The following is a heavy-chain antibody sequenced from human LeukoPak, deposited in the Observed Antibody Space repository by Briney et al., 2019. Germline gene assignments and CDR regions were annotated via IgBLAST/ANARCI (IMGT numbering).Heavy chain of an antibody. CDR2: ISGSGGST. CDR3: AKLCATAMVRVFDY. CDR1: GFTLSSYA. J-gene: IGHJ4*02. V-gene: IGHV3-23*01. D-gene: IGHD5-18*01. Sequence: TGGSLRLSCAGSGFTLSSYAMSWVRQAPGKGLEWVSAISGSGGSTYYADSVKGRFTISRDNSKNTLYLQMNSLRAEDTAVYYCAKLCATAMVRVFDYWGQGTLVTVSS.